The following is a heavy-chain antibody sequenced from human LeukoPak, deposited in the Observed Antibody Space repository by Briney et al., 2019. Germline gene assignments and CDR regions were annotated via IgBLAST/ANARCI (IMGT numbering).Heavy chain of an antibody. CDR3: ARGNDFWSGFYLHDAFDI. V-gene: IGHV3-48*01. CDR2: ISSTASTI. CDR1: GFTFSRYS. J-gene: IGHJ3*02. Sequence: GGSLRLSCAASGFTFSRYSMNWVRQAPGKGLEWVSYISSTASTIYYADSVKGRFTISRDNAKNSLYMQMNSLRAEDTAVYYCARGNDFWSGFYLHDAFDIWGQGTMVTVSS. D-gene: IGHD3-3*01.